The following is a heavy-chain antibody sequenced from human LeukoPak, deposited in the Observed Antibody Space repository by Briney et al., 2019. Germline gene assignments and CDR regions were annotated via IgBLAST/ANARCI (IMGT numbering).Heavy chain of an antibody. CDR1: GFTFSDSA. J-gene: IGHJ5*02. CDR2: MDKETNLYAT. CDR3: TRDSGTYNWFDP. Sequence: GGSLKLSCVASGFTFSDSAIHWVRQSSGKGLQWIGHMDKETNLYATALAASVKGRFTVSRDDSKNTAYLHMNSLKTEDTALYYCTRDSGTYNWFDPWGQGTLVTVSS. V-gene: IGHV3-73*01. D-gene: IGHD1-26*01.